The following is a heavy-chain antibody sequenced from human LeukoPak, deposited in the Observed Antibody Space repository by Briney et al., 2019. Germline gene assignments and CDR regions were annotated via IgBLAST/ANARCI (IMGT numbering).Heavy chain of an antibody. D-gene: IGHD3-10*01. CDR3: AKKYDGSARMYLYDY. V-gene: IGHV3-23*01. Sequence: AGGSLRLSCAASGFTFSSYAMSWVRQAPGKGLEWVSAISGSGGSTYYADSVKGRFTISRDNSKNTLYLQMNSLRAEDTAVYYCAKKYDGSARMYLYDYWGQGTLVTVSS. CDR2: ISGSGGST. CDR1: GFTFSSYA. J-gene: IGHJ4*02.